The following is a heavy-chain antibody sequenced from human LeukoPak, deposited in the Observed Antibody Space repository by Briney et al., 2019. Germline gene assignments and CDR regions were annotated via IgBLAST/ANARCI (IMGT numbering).Heavy chain of an antibody. CDR1: GFTFSSYE. D-gene: IGHD4-11*01. J-gene: IGHJ6*02. Sequence: GGSLRLSCAASGFTFSSYEMNWVRQAPGKGLEWVSYSDTSGSTVYYADSVKGRFTISRDNSKNTLYLQMNSLRAEDTAVYYCAKVLYSNPSLFYAQNYYGMDVWGQGTTVTVSS. V-gene: IGHV3-48*03. CDR3: AKVLYSNPSLFYAQNYYGMDV. CDR2: SDTSGSTV.